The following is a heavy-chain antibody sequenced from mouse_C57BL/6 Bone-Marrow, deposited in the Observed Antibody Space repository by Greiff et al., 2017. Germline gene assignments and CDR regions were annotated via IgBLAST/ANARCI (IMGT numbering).Heavy chain of an antibody. J-gene: IGHJ3*01. V-gene: IGHV2-2*01. CDR3: ARNYYGSSYPWFAY. CDR1: GFSLTSYG. Sequence: VKLMESGPGLVQPSQSLSITCTVSGFSLTSYGVHWVRQSPGKGLEWLGVIWSGGSTDYNAAFISRLSISKDNSKSQVFFKMNSLQADDTAIYYCARNYYGSSYPWFAYWGQGTLVTVSA. CDR2: IWSGGST. D-gene: IGHD1-1*01.